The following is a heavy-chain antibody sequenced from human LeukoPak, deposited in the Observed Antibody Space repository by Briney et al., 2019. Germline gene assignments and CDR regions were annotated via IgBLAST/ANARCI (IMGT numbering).Heavy chain of an antibody. J-gene: IGHJ4*02. CDR3: ARDYYDGGGSISGDY. Sequence: PSETLSLTCTVSGASVSRYYWSWIRQPAGKGLEWIGRIYASGSADYNPSLKSRLTMSLDTSKNQFSLKVSSVTAADTAVYYCARDYYDGGGSISGDYWGQGTVVTVSS. CDR2: IYASGSA. D-gene: IGHD3-22*01. CDR1: GASVSRYY. V-gene: IGHV4-4*07.